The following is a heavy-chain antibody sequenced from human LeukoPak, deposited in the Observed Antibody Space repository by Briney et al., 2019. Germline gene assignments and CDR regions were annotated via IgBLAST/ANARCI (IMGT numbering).Heavy chain of an antibody. V-gene: IGHV3-23*01. CDR1: GFTFSSYA. CDR2: ISGSGGST. D-gene: IGHD6-13*01. J-gene: IGHJ4*02. CDR3: TTGIAAAGILH. Sequence: PGGSLRLSCAASGFTFSSYAMSWVRQAPGKGLEWVSAISGSGGSTYYADSVKGRFTISRDNSKNTLYLQMNSLRAEDTAVYYCTTGIAAAGILHWGQGTLVTVSS.